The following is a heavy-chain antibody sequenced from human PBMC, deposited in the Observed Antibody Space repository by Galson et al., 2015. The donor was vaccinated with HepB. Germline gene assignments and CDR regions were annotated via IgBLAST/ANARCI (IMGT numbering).Heavy chain of an antibody. Sequence: CAISGDSVSSNSAAWNWIRQSPSRGLERLGRTYYRSKWYNDYAVSVKSRITINPDTSKNQFSLQLNSVTPEDTAVYYCAREGSGWPNYYYYYGMDVWGQGTTITVSS. D-gene: IGHD6-19*01. CDR3: AREGSGWPNYYYYYGMDV. J-gene: IGHJ6*02. CDR2: TYYRSKWYN. V-gene: IGHV6-1*01. CDR1: GDSVSSNSAA.